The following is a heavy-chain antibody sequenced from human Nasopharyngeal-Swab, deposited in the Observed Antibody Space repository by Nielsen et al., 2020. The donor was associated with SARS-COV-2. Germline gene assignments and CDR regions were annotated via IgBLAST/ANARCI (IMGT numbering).Heavy chain of an antibody. Sequence: ASVKVSCKASGYTFTSYGIRWVRQAPGQGLEWMGWISAYNGNTNYAQKLQGRVTMTKDTSTSTAYMELRSLRSDDTAVYYCAGVTPTLYDSSGYLFDYWGQGTLVTVSS. D-gene: IGHD3-22*01. CDR3: AGVTPTLYDSSGYLFDY. J-gene: IGHJ4*02. V-gene: IGHV1-18*01. CDR1: GYTFTSYG. CDR2: ISAYNGNT.